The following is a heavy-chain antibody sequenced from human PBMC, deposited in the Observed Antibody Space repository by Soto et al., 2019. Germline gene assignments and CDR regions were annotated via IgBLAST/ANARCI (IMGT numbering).Heavy chain of an antibody. CDR1: GGTFSSYT. J-gene: IGHJ3*02. V-gene: IGHV1-69*08. Sequence: QVQLVQSGAEVKKPGSSVKVSCKASGGTFSSYTISWVRQAPGQGLEWMGSIIPILGIANYAQKFQGRVTSTADKSTSTAYMELSSLRSEDTAVYYCAREGGSSSSPFAFAIWGQGTMVPVSS. CDR3: AREGGSSSSPFAFAI. CDR2: IIPILGIA. D-gene: IGHD6-6*01.